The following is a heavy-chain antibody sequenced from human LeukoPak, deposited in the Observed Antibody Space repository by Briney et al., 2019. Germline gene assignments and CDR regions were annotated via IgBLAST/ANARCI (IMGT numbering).Heavy chain of an antibody. CDR1: GFNFSSFV. Sequence: GGSLRLSCAASGFNFSSFVMHWVRQAPGKGLEWVAVIWYDGSNKYYADSVKGRFTISRDNSKNTLYLQMNSLRAEDTAVYYCARSPSAYPKCFDYWGQGTLVTVSS. D-gene: IGHD5-12*01. J-gene: IGHJ4*02. CDR2: IWYDGSNK. CDR3: ARSPSAYPKCFDY. V-gene: IGHV3-33*01.